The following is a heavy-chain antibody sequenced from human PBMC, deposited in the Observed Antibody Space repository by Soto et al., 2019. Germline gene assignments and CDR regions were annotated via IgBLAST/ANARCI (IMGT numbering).Heavy chain of an antibody. CDR2: ISAGGVSK. Sequence: GGSLRLSCAATGFTFGFNALSWVRQAPGKGLEWVSSISAGGVSKNYADSLRGRFTISRDNSKNTLYLQQNSMSPEDTALYYFAKEGGRARGYNYGNTYFDYWGEGTRVTFSS. CDR1: GFTFGFNA. J-gene: IGHJ4*02. V-gene: IGHV3-23*01. CDR3: AKEGGRARGYNYGNTYFDY. D-gene: IGHD5-12*01.